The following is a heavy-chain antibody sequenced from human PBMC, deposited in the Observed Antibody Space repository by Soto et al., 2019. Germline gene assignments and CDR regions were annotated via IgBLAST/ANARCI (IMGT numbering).Heavy chain of an antibody. Sequence: PGGSLRLSCAASGFTVSSNYMSWVRQAPGKGLEWVSVIYSGGSTYYADSVKGRFTISRHNSKNTLYLQMNSLRAEDTAVYYCARESRQDYYGSGSYLSRNYYYYYMDVWGKGTTVTVSS. J-gene: IGHJ6*03. CDR1: GFTVSSNY. D-gene: IGHD3-10*01. CDR2: IYSGGST. CDR3: ARESRQDYYGSGSYLSRNYYYYYMDV. V-gene: IGHV3-53*04.